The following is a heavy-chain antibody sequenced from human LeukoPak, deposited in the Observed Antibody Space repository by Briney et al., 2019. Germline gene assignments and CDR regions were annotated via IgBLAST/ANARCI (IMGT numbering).Heavy chain of an antibody. D-gene: IGHD3-3*01. CDR3: AWSGYFKEWFDP. CDR2: TYYRSKWYN. J-gene: IGHJ5*02. CDR1: GDSVSSNTAA. Sequence: SQTLSLTCAISGDSVSSNTAAWNWIRQSPSRGLEWLGRTYYRSKWYNDYAESVKSRISINPDTSKNQFFLHLNSVTPEDMAVYFCAWSGYFKEWFDPWGQGTLVTVSS. V-gene: IGHV6-1*01.